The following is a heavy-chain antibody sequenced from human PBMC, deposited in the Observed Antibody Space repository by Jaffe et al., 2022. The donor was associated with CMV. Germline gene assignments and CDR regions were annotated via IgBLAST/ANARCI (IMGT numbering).Heavy chain of an antibody. V-gene: IGHV4-59*01. Sequence: QVQLQESGPGLVKPSETLSLTCTVSGGSISSYYWSWIRQPPGKGLEWIGYIYYSGSTNYNPSLKSRVTISVDTSKNQFSLKLSSVTAADTAVYYCARQMSIADGGYWFDPWGQGTLVTVSS. J-gene: IGHJ5*02. D-gene: IGHD6-6*01. CDR3: ARQMSIADGGYWFDP. CDR1: GGSISSYY. CDR2: IYYSGST.